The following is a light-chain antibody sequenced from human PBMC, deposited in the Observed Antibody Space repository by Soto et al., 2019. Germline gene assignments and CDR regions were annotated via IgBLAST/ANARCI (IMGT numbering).Light chain of an antibody. CDR1: SSDVGGYNY. Sequence: QSALTQPASVCGSPGQSITISCTGTSSDVGGYNYVSWFQQSPGKAPKVMIYEVTNRPSGVSNRFSGSKSGNTASLNISGLQAEDEADSYCSSYTSSNTLIFGGGTKVTVL. CDR3: SSYTSSNTLI. CDR2: EVT. J-gene: IGLJ2*01. V-gene: IGLV2-14*01.